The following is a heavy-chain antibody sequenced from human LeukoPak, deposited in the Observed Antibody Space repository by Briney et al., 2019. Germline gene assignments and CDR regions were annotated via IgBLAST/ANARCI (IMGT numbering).Heavy chain of an antibody. CDR2: IYTSGST. CDR3: ARDGTTMVRGVLNYYYGMDV. D-gene: IGHD3-10*01. J-gene: IGHJ6*02. CDR1: GGSISSYY. V-gene: IGHV4-4*07. Sequence: PSETLSLTRTVSGGSISSYYWSWIRQPAGKGLEWIGRIYTSGSTNYSPSLKSRVTMSVDTSKNQFSLKLSSVTAADTAVYYCARDGTTMVRGVLNYYYGMDVWGQGTTVTVSS.